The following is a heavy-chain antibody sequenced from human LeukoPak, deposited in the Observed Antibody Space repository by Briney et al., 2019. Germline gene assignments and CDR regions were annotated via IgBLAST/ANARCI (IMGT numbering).Heavy chain of an antibody. D-gene: IGHD2-2*01. CDR1: GYTFTGYY. V-gene: IGHV1-2*04. Sequence: ASVKVSCKASGYTFTGYYMHWVRQAPGQGLEWMGWINLNSGGTYSAQKFQGWVTMTRDTSISTAYMELSRLTSDDTAVYYCARANALYCSSTTCLFDYWGQGTLVTVSS. CDR2: INLNSGGT. J-gene: IGHJ4*02. CDR3: ARANALYCSSTTCLFDY.